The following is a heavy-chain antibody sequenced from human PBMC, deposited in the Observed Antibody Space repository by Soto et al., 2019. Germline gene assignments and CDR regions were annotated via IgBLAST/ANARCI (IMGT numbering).Heavy chain of an antibody. Sequence: PSETLSLTCTVSGGSISSGGYYWSWIRQHPGKGLEWIGYIYYSGSTNYNPSLKSRVTISVDTSKNQFSLKLSSVTAADTAVYYCARVAPFSGYDYAFDIWGQGTMVTVSS. D-gene: IGHD5-12*01. CDR3: ARVAPFSGYDYAFDI. CDR1: GGSISSGGYY. V-gene: IGHV4-61*08. CDR2: IYYSGST. J-gene: IGHJ3*02.